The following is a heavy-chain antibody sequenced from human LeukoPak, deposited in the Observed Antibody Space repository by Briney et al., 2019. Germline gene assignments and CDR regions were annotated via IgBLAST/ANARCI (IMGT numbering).Heavy chain of an antibody. CDR2: IYYGGST. V-gene: IGHV4-31*03. D-gene: IGHD3-10*01. Sequence: SDTLSLTCTVSGGSISSGGYYWSWIRQHPGKGLEWIGYIYYGGSTYYNPSLKSRVTISVDTSKNQFSLKLSSVTAADTAVYYCARGIILALDFDYWGQGTLVTVSS. J-gene: IGHJ4*02. CDR1: GGSISSGGYY. CDR3: ARGIILALDFDY.